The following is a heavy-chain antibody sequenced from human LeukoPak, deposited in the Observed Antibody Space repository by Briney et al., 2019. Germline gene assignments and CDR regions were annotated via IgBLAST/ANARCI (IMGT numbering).Heavy chain of an antibody. Sequence: GASVKVSCKASGGTFSSSAISWVRQAPGQGLEWMGGIIPIFGTANYAQKFQGRVTITTDESMSTAYMELSSLRSDDTAVYYCATRPPYCSSTSCYQYDYWGQGTLVTVSS. CDR1: GGTFSSSA. J-gene: IGHJ4*02. CDR3: ATRPPYCSSTSCYQYDY. D-gene: IGHD2-2*01. CDR2: IIPIFGTA. V-gene: IGHV1-69*05.